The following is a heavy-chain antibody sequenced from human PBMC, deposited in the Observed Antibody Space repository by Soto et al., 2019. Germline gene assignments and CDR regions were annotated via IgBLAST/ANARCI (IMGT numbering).Heavy chain of an antibody. CDR1: GFTLRTYT. Sequence: PGGSLRLSCAASGFTLRTYTMNWVRQAPGKGLEWVSSISISSSDRYYADSVKGRFTISRDNAKNALYLQMNSLRAEDTAVYFCVRGMNPDFGGQGTLVTVSS. V-gene: IGHV3-21*06. CDR2: ISISSSDR. J-gene: IGHJ4*01. CDR3: VRGMNPDF. D-gene: IGHD3-3*01.